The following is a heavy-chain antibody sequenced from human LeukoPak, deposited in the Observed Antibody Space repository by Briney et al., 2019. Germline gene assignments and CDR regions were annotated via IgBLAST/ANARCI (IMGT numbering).Heavy chain of an antibody. V-gene: IGHV4-31*03. Sequence: SETLSLTCTVSGGSISSGWYYWSWIRQHPGKCLEWIGYIYYSGSTYYNPSLKSRVTISVDTSNNQFSLKLSSVTAADTAVYYCERYMVRGVTTYYFDYWGQGTLVTVSS. CDR2: IYYSGST. CDR3: ERYMVRGVTTYYFDY. D-gene: IGHD3-10*01. CDR1: GGSISSGWYY. J-gene: IGHJ4*02.